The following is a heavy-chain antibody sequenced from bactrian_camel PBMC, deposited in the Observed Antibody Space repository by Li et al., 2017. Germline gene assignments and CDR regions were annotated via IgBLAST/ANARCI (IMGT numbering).Heavy chain of an antibody. V-gene: IGHV3S53*01. CDR2: IKPDGTT. CDR1: GISVKDYC. Sequence: HVQLVESGGGSVQAGDSLTLSCAASGISVKDYCMGWYRQASGKERELVSTIKPDGTTTYTDSVKDRFIISHDNAKNTLYLQMNNLKTEDTAVYYCAAGRRMLTCVWNYWGQGTQVTVS. J-gene: IGHJ4*01. D-gene: IGHD1*01. CDR3: AAGRRMLTCVWNY.